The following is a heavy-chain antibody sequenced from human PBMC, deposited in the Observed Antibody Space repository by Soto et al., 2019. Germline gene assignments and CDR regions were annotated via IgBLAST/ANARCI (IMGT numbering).Heavy chain of an antibody. D-gene: IGHD1-1*01. J-gene: IGHJ6*02. CDR3: AGDSGHVSGTTYNHYSYGLDV. Sequence: QVQLVQSGPEVKKPGSSVRVSCKASGGAFNTFALSWVRQAPGQGLEWMGGIIPVFGSADYAQKFQGKITITADKSTSTVYMELSSLRSDDTAVYYCAGDSGHVSGTTYNHYSYGLDVWGHGTTDTVSS. CDR1: GGAFNTFA. CDR2: IIPVFGSA. V-gene: IGHV1-69*06.